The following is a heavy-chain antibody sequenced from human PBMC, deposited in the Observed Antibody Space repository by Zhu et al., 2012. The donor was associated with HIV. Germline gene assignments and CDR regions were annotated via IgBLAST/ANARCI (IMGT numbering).Heavy chain of an antibody. CDR3: ASGYYYDSSGYADY. J-gene: IGHJ4*02. V-gene: IGHV4-30-2*01. CDR2: IYHSGST. Sequence: QVQLQESGSGLVKPSQTLSLTCAVSGGSISSGGYSWSWIRQPPGKGLEWIGYIYHSGSTYYNPSLKSRVTISVDRSKNQFSLKLSSVTAADTAVYYCASGYYYDSSGYADYWGQGTLVTVSS. CDR1: GGSISSGGYS. D-gene: IGHD3-22*01.